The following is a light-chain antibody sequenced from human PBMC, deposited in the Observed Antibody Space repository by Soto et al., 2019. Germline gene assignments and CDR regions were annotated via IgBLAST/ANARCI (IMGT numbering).Light chain of an antibody. V-gene: IGLV1-47*01. CDR1: SSNIGSNY. CDR2: RNN. CDR3: AAWDDSLSGPV. J-gene: IGLJ2*01. Sequence: QSVLTQPPSASGTPGQRVTISCSGSSSNIGSNYVYWYQQLPGTAPKLLIYRNNQRPSGAPGRFSGSKSGTSASLAISGLRSEDEADYYCAAWDDSLSGPVFGGGTKLTVL.